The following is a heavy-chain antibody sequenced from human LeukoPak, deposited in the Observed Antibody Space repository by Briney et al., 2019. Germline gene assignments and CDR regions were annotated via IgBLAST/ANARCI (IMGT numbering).Heavy chain of an antibody. CDR2: IYYSGST. V-gene: IGHV4-31*03. Sequence: SETLSLTCTVSGGSISSGGYYWSWIRQHPGKGLEWIGYIYYSGSTYYNPSLKSRVTISVDTSKNQFSLKLSSVTAADTAVYYCARATDRGQPAGYGMDVWGQGTTVTVSS. J-gene: IGHJ6*02. CDR1: GGSISSGGYY. CDR3: ARATDRGQPAGYGMDV. D-gene: IGHD2-2*01.